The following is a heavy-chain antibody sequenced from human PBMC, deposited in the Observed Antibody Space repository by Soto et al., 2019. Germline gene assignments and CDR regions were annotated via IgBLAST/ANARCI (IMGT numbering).Heavy chain of an antibody. CDR3: AKDQLRRSYYYDSSGYERDY. J-gene: IGHJ4*02. Sequence: GGSLRLSCASSGCTFSSYAMSWVRQAPGKGLEWVSAISGSGGSTYYADSVKGRFTISRDNSKNTLYLQMNSLRAEDTAVYYCAKDQLRRSYYYDSSGYERDYWGQGTLVTVSS. V-gene: IGHV3-23*01. D-gene: IGHD3-22*01. CDR1: GCTFSSYA. CDR2: ISGSGGST.